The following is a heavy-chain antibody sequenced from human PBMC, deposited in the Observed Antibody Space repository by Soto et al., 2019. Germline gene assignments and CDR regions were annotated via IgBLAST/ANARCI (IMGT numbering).Heavy chain of an antibody. CDR1: GGSIGSYY. CDR3: ARESSIAAAGKNNVFDP. D-gene: IGHD6-13*01. Sequence: QVQLQESGPGLVKPSETLSLTCTVSGGSIGSYYWSWIRQPPGKGLEWIGYIYYTGSTNYNPSLKSRGTISLDTSKIQFSLKLSSVTDADTAVYYCARESSIAAAGKNNVFDPWGQGTLVTVSS. V-gene: IGHV4-59*01. J-gene: IGHJ5*02. CDR2: IYYTGST.